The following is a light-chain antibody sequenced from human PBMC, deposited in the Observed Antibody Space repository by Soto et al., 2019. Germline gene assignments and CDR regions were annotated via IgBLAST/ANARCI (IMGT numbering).Light chain of an antibody. V-gene: IGKV3-20*01. J-gene: IGKJ3*01. CDR2: GAS. CDR1: QSINSRY. CDR3: QQYGSSPGFT. Sequence: EIVLTQSPGTLSLSPGERATLSCRASQSINSRYLAWYKQKPGQAPRLLIYGASSRATGIPDRFSGSGSGTDFTLTISRLEPEDFAEYYCQQYGSSPGFTFGPGTIVDIK.